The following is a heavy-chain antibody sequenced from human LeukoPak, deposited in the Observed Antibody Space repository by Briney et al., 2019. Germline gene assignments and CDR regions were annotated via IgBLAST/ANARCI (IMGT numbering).Heavy chain of an antibody. CDR1: GFTFHDYA. CDR2: ISWNSGSI. D-gene: IGHD3-10*01. Sequence: SRSLRLSCAASGFTFHDYAMHCVRQAPGKGLEWVSGISWNSGSIGYADSVKGRFTISRDNAKNSLYLQMNSLSAGDMALYYCAKVHYGSGSYYNGAFDIWGQGTMVTVSS. V-gene: IGHV3-9*03. J-gene: IGHJ3*02. CDR3: AKVHYGSGSYYNGAFDI.